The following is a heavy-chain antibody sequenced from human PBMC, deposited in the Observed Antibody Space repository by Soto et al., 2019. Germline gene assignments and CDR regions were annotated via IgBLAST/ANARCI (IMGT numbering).Heavy chain of an antibody. CDR2: IYHSGST. Sequence: QLQLQESGSGLVKPSQTLSLTCAVSGGSISSGGYSWSWIRQPPGKGLEWIGYIYHSGSTYYNPSPKSRVTISVDRSKNQFSLKLSSVTAAATAVYYCARKMASSGSYEYWFDPWGQGILVTVSS. V-gene: IGHV4-30-2*01. CDR1: GGSISSGGYS. CDR3: ARKMASSGSYEYWFDP. D-gene: IGHD1-26*01. J-gene: IGHJ5*02.